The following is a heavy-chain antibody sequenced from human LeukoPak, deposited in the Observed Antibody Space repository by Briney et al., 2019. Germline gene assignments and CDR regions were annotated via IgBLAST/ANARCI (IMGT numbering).Heavy chain of an antibody. CDR1: GYTFTVDY. V-gene: IGHV1-2*02. J-gene: IGHJ5*02. D-gene: IGHD3-3*01. Sequence: SVSVSYTASGYTFTVDYMHWVRQAPGQGRGWRGWINPNCGGTNYAQKFQGRVTMPRDTSISTAYMELSRLRSDDTAVYYCARDHHDFWSGYWPSWFDPWGQGTLVTVSS. CDR3: ARDHHDFWSGYWPSWFDP. CDR2: INPNCGGT.